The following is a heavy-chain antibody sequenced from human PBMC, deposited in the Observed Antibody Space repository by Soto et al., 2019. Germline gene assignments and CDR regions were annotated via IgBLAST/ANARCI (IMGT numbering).Heavy chain of an antibody. CDR3: AKGGWYTSSSPSDC. CDR1: GFTLSGND. Sequence: QVQLVESGGGVVQPGRSLRLSCAASGFTLSGNDMHWVRQAPGKGPEWVAVMSYDGSHQYYADSVNGRFTISRDTSKSTLYLQMNSLRTEDTAVYYCAKGGWYTSSSPSDCWGQGTLVTVSS. V-gene: IGHV3-30*18. CDR2: MSYDGSHQ. D-gene: IGHD6-6*01. J-gene: IGHJ4*02.